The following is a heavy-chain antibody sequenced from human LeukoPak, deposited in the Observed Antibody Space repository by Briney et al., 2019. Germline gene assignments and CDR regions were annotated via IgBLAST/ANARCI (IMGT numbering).Heavy chain of an antibody. CDR2: IHTSGST. D-gene: IGHD3-22*01. J-gene: IGHJ4*02. CDR3: ARDRYYYDSSGYYYFDY. CDR1: GVSISSYY. V-gene: IGHV4-4*07. Sequence: SETLSLTCTVSGVSISSYYWGWIRQPAGKGLEWIGRIHTSGSTNYNPSLRSRVTMSVDTSKNQFSLKLSSVTAADTVVYYCARDRYYYDSSGYYYFDYWGQGTLVTVSS.